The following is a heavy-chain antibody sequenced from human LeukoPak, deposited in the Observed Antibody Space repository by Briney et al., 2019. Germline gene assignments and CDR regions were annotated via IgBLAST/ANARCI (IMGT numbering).Heavy chain of an antibody. CDR1: GGTFSSYT. J-gene: IGHJ2*01. CDR2: IIPILGIA. V-gene: IGHV1-69*02. CDR3: ARPSLSGMVRGNWYFDL. Sequence: GASVKVSCKASGGTFSSYTISWVRQAPGQGLEWMGRIIPILGIANYAQKFQGRVTITADNSTSTAYMELSSLRSEDTAVYYCARPSLSGMVRGNWYFDLWGRGTLVTVSS. D-gene: IGHD3-10*01.